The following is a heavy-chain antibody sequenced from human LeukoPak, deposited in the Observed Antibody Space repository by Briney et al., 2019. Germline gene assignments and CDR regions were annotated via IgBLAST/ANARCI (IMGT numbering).Heavy chain of an antibody. CDR3: ARRLLDYYDSSGYTPIDY. CDR1: GGSNSSSSYY. Sequence: SETLSLTCTVSGGSNSSSSYYWGWIRQPPGKGLEWFGSIYYSGSTYYNPSLKSRVTISVDTSKNQFSLKLSSVTAADTAVYYCARRLLDYYDSSGYTPIDYWGQGTLVTVSS. CDR2: IYYSGST. V-gene: IGHV4-39*01. J-gene: IGHJ4*02. D-gene: IGHD3-22*01.